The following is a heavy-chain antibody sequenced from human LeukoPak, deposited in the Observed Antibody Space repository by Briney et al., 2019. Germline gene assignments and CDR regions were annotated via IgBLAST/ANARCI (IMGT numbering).Heavy chain of an antibody. CDR2: IYSGGST. Sequence: GGSLRLSCEASGFXVSSDYMTWVRQAPGKGLEWVSVIYSGGSTYYADSVKGRFTISRDNSKNTLYLQMNNVRVEDTAVYFCARYHTALNYWGQGTLVTASS. D-gene: IGHD5-18*01. V-gene: IGHV3-53*01. CDR3: ARYHTALNY. J-gene: IGHJ4*02. CDR1: GFXVSSDY.